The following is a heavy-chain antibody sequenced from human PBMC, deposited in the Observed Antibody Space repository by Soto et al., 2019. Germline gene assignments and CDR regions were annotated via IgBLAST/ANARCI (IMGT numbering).Heavy chain of an antibody. V-gene: IGHV3-53*01. D-gene: IGHD3-3*01. CDR3: ARVERGITIFGVVIPPFDY. CDR2: IYSGGST. J-gene: IGHJ4*02. CDR1: GFTVSSNY. Sequence: GGSLRLSCAASGFTVSSNYMSWVRRAPGKGLEWVSVIYSGGSTYYADSVKGRFTISRDNAKNSLYLQMNSLRAEDTAVYYCARVERGITIFGVVIPPFDYWGQGTLVTVSS.